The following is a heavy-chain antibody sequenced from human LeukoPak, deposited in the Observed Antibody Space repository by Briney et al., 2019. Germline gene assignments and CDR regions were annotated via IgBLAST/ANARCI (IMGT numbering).Heavy chain of an antibody. CDR3: ARLGDSYATDY. V-gene: IGHV4-39*01. Sequence: SETLSLTCTVSGGSISSSNYNWGWIRQPPRKGLEWVGSICYSGSTYYNPSLKSRVTISVDTSKNQFSLKLSSVTAADTAVYYCARLGDSYATDYWGQGTLVTVSS. CDR2: ICYSGST. J-gene: IGHJ4*02. D-gene: IGHD5-18*01. CDR1: GGSISSSNYN.